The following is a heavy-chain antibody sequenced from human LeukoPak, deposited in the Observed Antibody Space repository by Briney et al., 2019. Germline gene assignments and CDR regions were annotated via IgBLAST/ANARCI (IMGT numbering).Heavy chain of an antibody. V-gene: IGHV4-39*07. CDR3: ARDRFIVGADYYYDY. J-gene: IGHJ4*02. CDR2: IYYSGTT. D-gene: IGHD1-26*01. Sequence: SETQSLTCTVSGGSISTSSYYWGWIRQPPGKGLEWIGTIYYSGTTYYNPSLKSRVTISVDTSKNQFSLKLSSVTAADTAVYYCARDRFIVGADYYYDYWGQGTLVTVSS. CDR1: GGSISTSSYY.